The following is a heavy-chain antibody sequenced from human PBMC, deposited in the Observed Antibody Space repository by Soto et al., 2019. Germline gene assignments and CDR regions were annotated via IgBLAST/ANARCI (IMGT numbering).Heavy chain of an antibody. V-gene: IGHV3-73*01. J-gene: IGHJ1*01. D-gene: IGHD3-22*01. CDR2: IRSKANSYAT. CDR3: TQYYDSSGYYSEYFQH. CDR1: GFTFSGSA. Sequence: GSLRLSCAASGFTFSGSAMHWVRQASGKGLEWVGRIRSKANSYATAYATSVKGRFTISRDDSKNTAYLQMNSLKTEDTAVYYCTQYYDSSGYYSEYFQHWGQGTLVTVSS.